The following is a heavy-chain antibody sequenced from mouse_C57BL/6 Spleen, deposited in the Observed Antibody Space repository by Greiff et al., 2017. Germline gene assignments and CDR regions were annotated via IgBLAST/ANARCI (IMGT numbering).Heavy chain of an antibody. CDR3: ARGYYGYSDV. V-gene: IGHV1-55*01. D-gene: IGHD2-2*01. CDR2: IYPGSGST. CDR1: GYTFTSYW. J-gene: IGHJ1*03. Sequence: VQLQQPGAELVKPGASVKMSCKASGYTFTSYWITWVKQRPGQGLEWIGDIYPGSGSTNYNEKFKSKATLTVDTSSSTAYMHLSSLTSEDAAVYYCARGYYGYSDVWGTGTTVTVSA.